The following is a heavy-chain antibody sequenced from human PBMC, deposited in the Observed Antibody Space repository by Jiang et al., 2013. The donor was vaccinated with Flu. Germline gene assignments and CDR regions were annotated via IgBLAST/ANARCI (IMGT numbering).Heavy chain of an antibody. J-gene: IGHJ4*02. D-gene: IGHD2-2*02. CDR3: GREGFPYCGRSTCYRPTDN. CDR1: GFTLSSYW. Sequence: QLVESGGGLVQPGGSLRLSCAASGFTLSSYWMHWVRQVPGKGLVWVSRINSDGSSTTYADSVKGRFTISRDNAKNTLYLEMNSLRAEDTAVYYCGREGFPYCGRSTCYRPTDNWGQGTLVTVSS. CDR2: INSDGSST. V-gene: IGHV3-74*01.